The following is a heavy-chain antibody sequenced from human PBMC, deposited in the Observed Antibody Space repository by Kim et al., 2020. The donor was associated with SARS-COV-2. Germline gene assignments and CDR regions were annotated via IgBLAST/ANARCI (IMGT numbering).Heavy chain of an antibody. V-gene: IGHV3-21*01. D-gene: IGHD4-17*01. CDR3: ARGALYGDYAGGWFDP. CDR1: GFTFSSYS. Sequence: GGSLRLSCAASGFTFSSYSMNWVRQAPGKGLEWVSSISSSSSYIYYADSVKGRFTISRDNAKNSLYLQMNSLRAEDTAVYYCARGALYGDYAGGWFDPWGQGTLVTVSS. J-gene: IGHJ5*02. CDR2: ISSSSSYI.